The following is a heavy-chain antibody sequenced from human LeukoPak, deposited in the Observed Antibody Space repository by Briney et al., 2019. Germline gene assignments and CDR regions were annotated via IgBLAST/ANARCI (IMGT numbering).Heavy chain of an antibody. J-gene: IGHJ5*02. D-gene: IGHD1-26*01. Sequence: SETLSLTCTVSGGSISSYYWSWIRQPPGKGLEWIGYIYYSGSTNYNPSLKSRVTISVDTSKNQFSLKLSSVTAADTAVYYCARGDGRWFDPWGQRTLVTVSS. CDR2: IYYSGST. V-gene: IGHV4-59*01. CDR1: GGSISSYY. CDR3: ARGDGRWFDP.